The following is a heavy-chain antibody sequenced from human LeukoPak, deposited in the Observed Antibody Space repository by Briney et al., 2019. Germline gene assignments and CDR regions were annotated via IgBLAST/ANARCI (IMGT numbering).Heavy chain of an antibody. CDR3: ARGQSGSYSGDYFDY. J-gene: IGHJ4*02. CDR2: INHSGST. CDR1: DGSFSGYY. V-gene: IGHV4-34*01. Sequence: SETLSLTCAVYDGSFSGYYWSWIRQPPGKGLEWIGEINHSGSTNYNPSLKSRVTISVDTSKNQFSLKLSSVTAADTAVYYCARGQSGSYSGDYFDYWGQGTLVTVSS. D-gene: IGHD1-26*01.